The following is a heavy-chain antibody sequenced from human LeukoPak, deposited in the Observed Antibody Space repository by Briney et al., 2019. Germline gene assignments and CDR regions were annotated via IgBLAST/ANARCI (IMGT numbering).Heavy chain of an antibody. D-gene: IGHD3-10*01. J-gene: IGHJ4*02. CDR2: ISYDGSNK. CDR3: AKDTGAGYGSGSYHFDY. CDR1: GFTFSRYG. Sequence: GGSLRLSCAASGFTFSRYGMHWVRQAPGKGLEWVAVISYDGSNKYYADSVKGRITLSRDNSKNTVFLQMSSLRTEDTAVYYCAKDTGAGYGSGSYHFDYWGQGTLVTVSS. V-gene: IGHV3-30*18.